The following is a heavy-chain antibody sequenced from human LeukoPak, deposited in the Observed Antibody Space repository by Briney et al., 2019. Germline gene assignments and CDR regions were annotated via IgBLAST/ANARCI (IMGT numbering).Heavy chain of an antibody. Sequence: GGSLRLSCVASGFTFSSYEMNWVRQAPGKGLEWVSYISSSGFTMYYADSVEGRFTISRDNARNSLYLQMNSLRAEDTAVYYCARQSSIWNDGTNTDFNSWGQGTLVTVS. CDR3: ARQSSIWNDGTNTDFNS. CDR2: ISSSGFTM. CDR1: GFTFSSYE. J-gene: IGHJ4*02. D-gene: IGHD1-1*01. V-gene: IGHV3-48*03.